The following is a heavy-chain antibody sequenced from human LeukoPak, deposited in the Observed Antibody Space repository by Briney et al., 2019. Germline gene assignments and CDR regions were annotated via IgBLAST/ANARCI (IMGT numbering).Heavy chain of an antibody. V-gene: IGHV1-2*02. CDR2: INPNSGGT. CDR1: GYTFTGYY. J-gene: IGHJ4*02. CDR3: ARDRAPVFDY. Sequence: GSVKVSCKASGYTFTGYYMHWVRQAPGQGLEWMGWINPNSGGTNYAQKFQGRVTMTRDRSISTAYMERSRLRSDDTAVYYCARDRAPVFDYWGEGTLVTVSS.